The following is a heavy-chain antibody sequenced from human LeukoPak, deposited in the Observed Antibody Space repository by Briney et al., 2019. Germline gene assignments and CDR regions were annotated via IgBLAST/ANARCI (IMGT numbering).Heavy chain of an antibody. CDR2: ISYDGSNK. V-gene: IGHV3-30*04. CDR1: GFTVSSYA. Sequence: PGGSLRLSCAASGFTVSSYAMHWVRPAPGKGLEWVAVISYDGSNKYYADSVKGRFTISRDNSKNTLYLQMNSLRAEDTAVYYCAREPYYGSGSYSDFALDYWGRGTLVTVSS. D-gene: IGHD3-10*01. J-gene: IGHJ4*02. CDR3: AREPYYGSGSYSDFALDY.